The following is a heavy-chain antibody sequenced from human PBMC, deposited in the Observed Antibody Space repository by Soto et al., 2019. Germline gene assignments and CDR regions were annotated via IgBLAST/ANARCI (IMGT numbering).Heavy chain of an antibody. D-gene: IGHD5-18*01. V-gene: IGHV4-30-2*01. J-gene: IGHJ4*02. CDR2: IYHSGST. CDR1: GGSISSGGYS. CDR3: ARDGSYGSFDY. Sequence: PSETLSLTCAVPGGSISSGGYSWSWIRQPPGKGLEWIGYIYHSGSTYYNLSLKSRVTISVDRSKNQFSLKLSSVTAADTAVYYCARDGSYGSFDYWGQGTLVTVSS.